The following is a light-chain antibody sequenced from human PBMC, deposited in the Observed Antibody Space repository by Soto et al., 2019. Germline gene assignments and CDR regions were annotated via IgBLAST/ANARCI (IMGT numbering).Light chain of an antibody. Sequence: QSVLTQPASVSGSPGQSITISCTGTSSDVGGYNYVSWYQQYPGKAPKLMIYEVSNQPSGVSNRFSGSKSGNTASLTISGLQAEDEADYYCTSYIRSSTLDYVFGTGTKLTVL. CDR2: EVS. V-gene: IGLV2-14*01. CDR1: SSDVGGYNY. J-gene: IGLJ1*01. CDR3: TSYIRSSTLDYV.